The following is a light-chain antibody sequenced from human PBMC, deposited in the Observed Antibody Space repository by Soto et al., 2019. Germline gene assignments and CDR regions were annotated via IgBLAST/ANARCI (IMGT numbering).Light chain of an antibody. V-gene: IGKV3-11*01. J-gene: IGKJ4*01. CDR2: DAS. CDR3: QQRSNSPLT. Sequence: EIVLTQSPATLSLSPGERATLSCRASQSVSSYLAWYQQKPGQAPRLLIYDASNRATGIPAWFSGSGSGTDFTLTISSLEPEDFAIYYCQQRSNSPLTFGGGTKVEIK. CDR1: QSVSSY.